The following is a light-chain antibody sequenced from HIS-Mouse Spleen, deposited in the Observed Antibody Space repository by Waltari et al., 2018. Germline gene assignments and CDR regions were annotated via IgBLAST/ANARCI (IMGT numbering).Light chain of an antibody. J-gene: IGLJ1*01. V-gene: IGLV2-14*03. CDR3: SSYTSSSTYV. CDR2: DVS. CDR1: SSDVGGYNY. Sequence: QSALTQPASVSGSPGQSITISCTGTSSDVGGYNYVSWYQQHPGKAPKLMIYDVSNRPAWVSKTFSGSKPGNTASLTISGLQAEDEADYYCSSYTSSSTYVFGTGTKVTVL.